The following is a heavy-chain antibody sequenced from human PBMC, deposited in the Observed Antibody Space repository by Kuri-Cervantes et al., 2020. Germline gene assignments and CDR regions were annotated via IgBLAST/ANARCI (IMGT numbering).Heavy chain of an antibody. CDR2: ISYDGSNK. Sequence: GESLKISCAVSGLTVSNTYMSWVRQAPGKGLEWVAVISYDGSNKYYADSVKGRFTISRDNSKNTLYLQMNSLRAEDTAVYYCARDWGEFGDGAFDIWGQGTMVTVSS. J-gene: IGHJ3*02. V-gene: IGHV3-30-3*01. D-gene: IGHD3-16*01. CDR3: ARDWGEFGDGAFDI. CDR1: GLTVSNTY.